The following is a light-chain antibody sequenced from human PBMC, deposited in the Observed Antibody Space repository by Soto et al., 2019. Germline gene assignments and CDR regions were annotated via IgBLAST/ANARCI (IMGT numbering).Light chain of an antibody. CDR2: GAS. V-gene: IGKV3-20*01. CDR3: QQYGSSPPIT. J-gene: IGKJ5*01. Sequence: EIVLTQSPGTLSLSPGERATLSCRASQSVSSSYLAWYQQKPGQAPRLLIYGASSRATGIPDRFSGSGSGTDFTLTISRLEPEDFAVYYCQQYGSSPPITFCQRTRLEIK. CDR1: QSVSSSY.